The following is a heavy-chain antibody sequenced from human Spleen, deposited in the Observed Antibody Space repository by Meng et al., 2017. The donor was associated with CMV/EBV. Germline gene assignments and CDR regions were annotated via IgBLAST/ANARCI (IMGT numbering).Heavy chain of an antibody. D-gene: IGHD6-6*01. CDR3: ARESSSSWYFDY. Sequence: ASVKVSCKASGYTFIGYYMHWVRQAPGQGLEWMGWINPNSGGTNYAQKFQGRVTMTRDTSISTAYMELSRLRSDDTAVYYCARESSSSWYFDYWGQGTLVTVSS. CDR2: INPNSGGT. V-gene: IGHV1-2*02. J-gene: IGHJ4*02. CDR1: GYTFIGYY.